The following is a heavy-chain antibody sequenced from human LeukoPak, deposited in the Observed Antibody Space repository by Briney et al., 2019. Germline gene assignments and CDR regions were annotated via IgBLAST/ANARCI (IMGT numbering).Heavy chain of an antibody. V-gene: IGHV4-39*01. CDR3: ARRYYDFWSGYLKPGAFDI. CDR1: GGSISCSSYY. Sequence: PSETLSLTCTVSGGSISCSSYYWGWIRQPPGKGLEWIGSIYYSGSTYYNPSLKSRVTISVDTSKNQFSLKLSSVTAADTAVYYCARRYYDFWSGYLKPGAFDIWGQGTMVTVSS. J-gene: IGHJ3*02. D-gene: IGHD3-3*01. CDR2: IYYSGST.